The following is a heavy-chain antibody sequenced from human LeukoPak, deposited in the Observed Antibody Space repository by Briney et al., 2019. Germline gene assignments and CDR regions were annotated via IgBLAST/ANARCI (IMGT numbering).Heavy chain of an antibody. V-gene: IGHV4-59*01. CDR1: GGSISSYY. CDR3: ARDRSGIAVAENYYYYYMDV. D-gene: IGHD6-19*01. J-gene: IGHJ6*03. CDR2: IYYSGST. Sequence: SETLSLTCTVSGGSISSYYWSWIRQPPGKGLEWIGYIYYSGSTNYNPSLKSRVTISVDTSKNQFSLKLSSVTAADTAVYYCARDRSGIAVAENYYYYYMDVWGKGTTVTVSS.